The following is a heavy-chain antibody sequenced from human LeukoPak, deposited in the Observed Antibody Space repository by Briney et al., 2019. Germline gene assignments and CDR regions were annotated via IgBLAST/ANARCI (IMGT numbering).Heavy chain of an antibody. CDR3: AREGSYSGSYGAFDI. J-gene: IGHJ3*02. V-gene: IGHV3-30-3*01. D-gene: IGHD1-26*01. CDR2: ISYEGSNK. CDR1: GFTFSTYA. Sequence: GRSLRLSWAASGFTFSTYAIHWVRQAPGKGLEWVALISYEGSNKYYADSVRGRFTISRDNSKNTLFLQMNSLRAEDTAVYYCAREGSYSGSYGAFDIWGQGTMVTVSS.